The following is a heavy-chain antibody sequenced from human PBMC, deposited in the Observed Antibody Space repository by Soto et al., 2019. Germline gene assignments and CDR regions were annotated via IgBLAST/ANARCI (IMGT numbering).Heavy chain of an antibody. J-gene: IGHJ6*02. D-gene: IGHD3-3*01. Sequence: SVKVSCKASGGTFSSYAISWVRQAPGQGLECMGGIIPIFGTANYAQKFQGRVTITADESTSTAYMELSSLRSEDTAVYYCARDCRGNCITIFGVVTAADGMDVWGQGTTVTVSS. V-gene: IGHV1-69*13. CDR2: IIPIFGTA. CDR3: ARDCRGNCITIFGVVTAADGMDV. CDR1: GGTFSSYA.